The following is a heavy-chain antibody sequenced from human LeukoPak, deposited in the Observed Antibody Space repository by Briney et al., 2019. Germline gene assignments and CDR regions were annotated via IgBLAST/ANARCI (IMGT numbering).Heavy chain of an antibody. Sequence: ASVKVSCKASGDTFTGYYMHWGRQAPGQGREWMGWINPNSGGTNYAQKFHGRVTMTRDTSISTAYMELSRLRSEATAVYYCATMGNSYGHWGQGTLVTVSS. V-gene: IGHV1-2*02. CDR3: ATMGNSYGH. CDR2: INPNSGGT. J-gene: IGHJ4*02. CDR1: GDTFTGYY. D-gene: IGHD5-18*01.